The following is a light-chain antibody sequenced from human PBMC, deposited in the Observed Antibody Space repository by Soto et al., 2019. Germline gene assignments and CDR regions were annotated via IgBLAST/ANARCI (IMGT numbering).Light chain of an antibody. J-gene: IGKJ1*01. CDR2: GAS. CDR1: QSINTN. V-gene: IGKV3-15*01. CDR3: HQYNHWPPWT. Sequence: TVMTQSPVTLSVSPGERATLSCRASQSINTNLAWYQQKPGQAPRLLIFGASTRATGVPDRFSGSGSGTEFTLTISSLQSEDFAVYYCHQYNHWPPWTFGQGTKVEIK.